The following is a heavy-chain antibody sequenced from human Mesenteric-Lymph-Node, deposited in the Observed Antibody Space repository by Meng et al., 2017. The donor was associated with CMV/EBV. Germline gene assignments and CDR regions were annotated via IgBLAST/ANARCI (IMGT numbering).Heavy chain of an antibody. J-gene: IGHJ4*02. CDR1: GFTFSSYS. V-gene: IGHV3-21*04. D-gene: IGHD3-3*01. CDR2: ISSSSSYI. CDR3: AKGRGTTIFGVVIDY. Sequence: GESLKISCAASGFTFSSYSMNWVRQAPGKGLEWVSSISSSSSYIYYADSVKGRLTISRDNAKNSLYLQMNSLRAEDTAVYYCAKGRGTTIFGVVIDYWGQGTLVTVSS.